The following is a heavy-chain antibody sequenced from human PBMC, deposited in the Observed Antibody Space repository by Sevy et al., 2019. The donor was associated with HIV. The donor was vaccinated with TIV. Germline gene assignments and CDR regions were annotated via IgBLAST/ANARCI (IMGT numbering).Heavy chain of an antibody. CDR3: LRGGGGY. V-gene: IGHV3-7*01. CDR1: GFTFSDYW. D-gene: IGHD5-12*01. J-gene: IGHJ4*02. CDR2: INRDGSEK. Sequence: GGSLRLSCEASGFTFSDYWMTWVRQAPGKGLEWVASINRDGSEKYYIDSVKGRFIISRHNIKKSLFLKMNTRRVEETAVYYCLRGGGGYWGQEILVTVSS.